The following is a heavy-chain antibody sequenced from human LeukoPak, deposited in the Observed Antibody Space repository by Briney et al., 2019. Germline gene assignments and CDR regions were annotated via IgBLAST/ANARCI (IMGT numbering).Heavy chain of an antibody. D-gene: IGHD2-15*01. J-gene: IGHJ5*02. CDR2: IYYSGST. V-gene: IGHV4-59*01. CDR1: GGSNSSYY. Sequence: SETLCLTCTVSGGSNSSYYWSWIRQPPGKGLEWIGYIYYSGSTNYNPSLKSRVTISVDTSKNQFSLKLSSVTAADTAVYYCARGPVGNCLDPWGQGTLVTVSS. CDR3: ARGPVGNCLDP.